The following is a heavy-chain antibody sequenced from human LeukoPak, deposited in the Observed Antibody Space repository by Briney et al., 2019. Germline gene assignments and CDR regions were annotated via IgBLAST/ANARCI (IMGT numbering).Heavy chain of an antibody. D-gene: IGHD3-22*01. Sequence: GGSLRLSCAASGFTFSSYAMSWVRQAPGKGLEWVANIKQDGSEKYYVDSVKGRFTISRDNAKNSLYLQMNSLRAEDTAVYYCARDTPVVINEGIDYWGQGTLVTVSS. V-gene: IGHV3-7*01. J-gene: IGHJ4*02. CDR2: IKQDGSEK. CDR1: GFTFSSYA. CDR3: ARDTPVVINEGIDY.